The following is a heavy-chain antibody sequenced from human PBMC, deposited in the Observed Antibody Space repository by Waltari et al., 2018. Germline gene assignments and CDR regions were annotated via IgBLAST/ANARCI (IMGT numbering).Heavy chain of an antibody. V-gene: IGHV3-74*01. CDR1: GFTFSSYW. J-gene: IGHJ2*01. CDR3: ARAQLTMARNLDL. D-gene: IGHD3-10*01. CDR2: INSDGSTT. Sequence: EVQLVESGGGLVQPGGSLGLSCVTSGFTFSSYWMHWVRQVPGKGLVWGSRINSDGSTTSYADSVKGRFTISRDNAKNTLYLQMNSLRADDTSVYYCARAQLTMARNLDLWGRDTLVTVSS.